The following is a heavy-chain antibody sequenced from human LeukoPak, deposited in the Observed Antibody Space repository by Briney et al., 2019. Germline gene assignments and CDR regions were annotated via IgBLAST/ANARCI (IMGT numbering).Heavy chain of an antibody. V-gene: IGHV4-59*08. Sequence: PSGTLSLTCTVSGGSLNSYYWSWIRQPPGKRLEWIGYISYTGGEVNNNPSLKSRLTLSVDTSKHQVSLMLTSVTAADTAIYYCARQPGGTAAFDVWAQGTMVTVSS. CDR1: GGSLNSYY. D-gene: IGHD1-14*01. CDR2: ISYTGGEV. CDR3: ARQPGGTAAFDV. J-gene: IGHJ3*01.